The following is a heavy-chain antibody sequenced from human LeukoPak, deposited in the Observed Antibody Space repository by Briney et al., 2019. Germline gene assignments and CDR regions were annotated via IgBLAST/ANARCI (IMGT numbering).Heavy chain of an antibody. D-gene: IGHD5-18*01. CDR1: GGSISSYY. CDR3: ARRSYGTDYFDY. V-gene: IGHV4-59*08. Sequence: PSETLSLTCTVSGGSISSYYWSWIRQPPGKGQECIGYIHYSGSTNYNPSLKSRVTISVDTSKNQFSLKLSSVTAADTAVYYCARRSYGTDYFDYWGQGTLVTVSS. CDR2: IHYSGST. J-gene: IGHJ4*02.